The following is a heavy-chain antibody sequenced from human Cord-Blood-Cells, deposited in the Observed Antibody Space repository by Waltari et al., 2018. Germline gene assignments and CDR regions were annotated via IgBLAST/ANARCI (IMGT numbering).Heavy chain of an antibody. D-gene: IGHD1-26*01. CDR2: IYHSGST. CDR1: GYSISSGYY. CDR3: ARGLYSGSFDY. V-gene: IGHV4-38-2*01. J-gene: IGHJ4*02. Sequence: QVQLQESGPGLVKPSETLSLTCAVSGYSISSGYYWGWIRQPPGKGLEWIGSIYHSGSTYYNPSLKSRVTISVDTSKNQFSLKLSSVTAADTAVYYCARGLYSGSFDYWGQGTLVTVSS.